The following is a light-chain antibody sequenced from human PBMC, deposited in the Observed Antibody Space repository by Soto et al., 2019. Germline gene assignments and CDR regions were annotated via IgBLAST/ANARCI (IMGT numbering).Light chain of an antibody. CDR2: GAS. J-gene: IGKJ1*01. CDR1: ENVRNNY. CDR3: QQYSFMWT. Sequence: IVLTHSPGSLSFSRGERATLSGRASENVRNNYLAWYQQKPGQAPRLLISGASKRATGIPDRFSGSGSGTDFTLTINRLEPEDFAVYYCQQYSFMWTFGQGTKVDIK. V-gene: IGKV3-20*01.